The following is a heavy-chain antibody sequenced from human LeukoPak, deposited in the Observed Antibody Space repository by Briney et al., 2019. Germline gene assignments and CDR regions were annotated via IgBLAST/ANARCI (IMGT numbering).Heavy chain of an antibody. D-gene: IGHD1-26*01. Sequence: SETLSLNCTVSGGSISSSSYYWGWIRQPPGKGLEWIGSIYYSGSTYYNPSLKSRVTISVDTSKNQFSLELSSVTAADTAVYYCARRVGPNYYYYYMDVWGKGTTVTVSS. CDR3: ARRVGPNYYYYYMDV. J-gene: IGHJ6*03. CDR1: GGSISSSSYY. CDR2: IYYSGST. V-gene: IGHV4-39*01.